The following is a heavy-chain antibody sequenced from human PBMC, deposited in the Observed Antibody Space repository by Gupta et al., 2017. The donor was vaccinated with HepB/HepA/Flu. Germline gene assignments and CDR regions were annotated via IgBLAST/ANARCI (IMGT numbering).Heavy chain of an antibody. CDR2: ISSSSSYI. CDR1: GFTFSSYS. D-gene: IGHD3-10*01. V-gene: IGHV3-21*01. CDR3: ARAVWFGELSEGMDV. J-gene: IGHJ6*02. Sequence: EVQLVESGGGLVKPGGSLRLSCAASGFTFSSYSMNWVRQAPGKGLEWASSISSSSSYIYYADSVKGRFTISRDNAKNSLYLQMNSLRAEDTAVYYCARAVWFGELSEGMDVWGQGTTVTVSS.